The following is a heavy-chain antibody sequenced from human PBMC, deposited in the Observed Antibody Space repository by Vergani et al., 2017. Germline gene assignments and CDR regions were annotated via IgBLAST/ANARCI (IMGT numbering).Heavy chain of an antibody. V-gene: IGHV1-24*01. CDR3: ATVLDQGAGFDP. D-gene: IGHD3-3*01. CDR1: GYTLTELS. J-gene: IGHJ5*02. Sequence: QVQLVQSGAEVKKPGASVKVSCKVSGYTLTELSMHWVRQAPGKGFEWMGGFDPEDGEKIYAQKFKGRVTMTEETSTDTAYMELSSLRSEDTAVYYCATVLDQGAGFDPWGQGTLVTVSS. CDR2: FDPEDGEK.